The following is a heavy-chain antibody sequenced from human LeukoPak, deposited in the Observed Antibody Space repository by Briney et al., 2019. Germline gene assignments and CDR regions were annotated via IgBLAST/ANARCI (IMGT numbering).Heavy chain of an antibody. CDR1: GGTFSSYA. J-gene: IGHJ6*02. Sequence: SVKVSCTASGGTFSSYAISWVRQAPGQGLEWMGGIIPIFGTANYAQKFQGRVTITADESTSTAYMELSSLRSEDTAVYYCARSITIFGVVIPETFYYYYYGMDVWGQGTTVTVSS. D-gene: IGHD3-3*01. V-gene: IGHV1-69*01. CDR2: IIPIFGTA. CDR3: ARSITIFGVVIPETFYYYYYGMDV.